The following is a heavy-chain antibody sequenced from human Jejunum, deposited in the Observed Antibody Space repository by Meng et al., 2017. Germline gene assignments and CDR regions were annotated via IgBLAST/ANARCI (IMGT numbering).Heavy chain of an antibody. Sequence: QVQLQESGPGLAKPSDTLSLTCAVHGESFSGYYWSWIRQPPGKGLEWIGGIDDSGTTDYNPSLKSRVTMSVTTSKKQFSLKLSSVTAADTALYYCRLAYCDSDCGDYWGQGILVTVSS. J-gene: IGHJ4*02. D-gene: IGHD2-21*02. CDR2: IDDSGTT. CDR3: RLAYCDSDCGDY. V-gene: IGHV4-34*10. CDR1: GESFSGYY.